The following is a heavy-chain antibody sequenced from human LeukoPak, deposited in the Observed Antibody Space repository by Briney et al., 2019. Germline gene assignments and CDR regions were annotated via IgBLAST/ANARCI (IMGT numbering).Heavy chain of an antibody. V-gene: IGHV3-23*01. CDR2: ISGSGGST. D-gene: IGHD3-22*01. J-gene: IGHJ4*02. Sequence: PGGSPRLSCAASGFTFSSYAMSWVRQAPGKGLEWVSAISGSGGSTYYADSVKGRFTISRDNSKNTLYLQMNSLRAEDTAVYSCAKDRFPGSGYGYFDYWGQGTLVTVSS. CDR1: GFTFSSYA. CDR3: AKDRFPGSGYGYFDY.